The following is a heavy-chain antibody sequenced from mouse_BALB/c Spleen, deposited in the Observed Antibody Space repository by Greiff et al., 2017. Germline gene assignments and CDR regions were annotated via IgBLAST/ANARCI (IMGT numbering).Heavy chain of an antibody. V-gene: IGHV1-9*01. CDR1: GYTFSSYW. CDR3: APYYGNPYYYAMDY. D-gene: IGHD2-10*01. Sequence: VQVVESGAELMKPGASVKISCKATGYTFSSYWIEWVKQRPGHGLEWIGEILPGSGSTNYNEKFKGKATFTADTSSNTAYMQLSSLTSEDSAVYYCAPYYGNPYYYAMDYWGQGTSVTVSS. J-gene: IGHJ4*01. CDR2: ILPGSGST.